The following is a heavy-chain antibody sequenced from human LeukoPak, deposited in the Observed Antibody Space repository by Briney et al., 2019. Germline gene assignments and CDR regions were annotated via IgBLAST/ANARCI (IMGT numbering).Heavy chain of an antibody. CDR2: ISSGGSTE. V-gene: IGHV3-11*04. D-gene: IGHD6-13*01. J-gene: IGHJ4*02. CDR3: ARGDPYSSSWINFDY. CDR1: GFTFSDYY. Sequence: KPGGSLRLSCAASGFTFSDYYMNWVRQAPGKGLEWVSYISSGGSTEYYADSVEGRFTISRDNAKNSLYLQMNSLRAEDTAVYYCARGDPYSSSWINFDYWGQGTLVTVSS.